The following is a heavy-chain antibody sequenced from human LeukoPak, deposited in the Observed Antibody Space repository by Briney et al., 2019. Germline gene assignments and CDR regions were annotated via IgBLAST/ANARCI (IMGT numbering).Heavy chain of an antibody. V-gene: IGHV3-11*04. CDR2: ISSSGSST. J-gene: IGHJ3*02. CDR1: GFIFSDYY. Sequence: GGSLRLSCAASGFIFSDYYVSWIRQAPGKGLEWISYISSSGSSTYYADSVKGRFTISRDNAKNSLYLQMNSLRAEDTAVYYCARDWRDSSGKFPNDAFDIWGQGTMVTVSS. CDR3: ARDWRDSSGKFPNDAFDI. D-gene: IGHD3-22*01.